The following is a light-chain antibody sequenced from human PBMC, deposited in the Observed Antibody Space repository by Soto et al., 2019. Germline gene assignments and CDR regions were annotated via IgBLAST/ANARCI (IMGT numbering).Light chain of an antibody. V-gene: IGKV3-20*01. CDR2: GAS. CDR3: QPYGSSPPIT. Sequence: EIVLTQSPGTLSLSPGERATLSCRASHSVSSSYLAWYQQKPGQAPRLLIYGASSRATGIPDRFSGRGSVTDFNLTISRLEPDDFAVSYCQPYGSSPPITFGQGTRLEIK. J-gene: IGKJ5*01. CDR1: HSVSSSY.